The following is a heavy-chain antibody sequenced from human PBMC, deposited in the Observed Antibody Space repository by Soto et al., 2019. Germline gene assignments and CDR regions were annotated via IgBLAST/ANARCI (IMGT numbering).Heavy chain of an antibody. CDR1: GGSISSGGYS. Sequence: SETLSLTCAVSGGSISSGGYSWSWIRQPPGKGLEWIGCIYHSGSTYYNPSLKSRVTISVDRSKNQFSLKLSSVTAADTAVYYCARGNGGDPNDYGMDVWGQGTTVTVSS. CDR2: IYHSGST. D-gene: IGHD3-16*01. V-gene: IGHV4-30-2*01. J-gene: IGHJ6*02. CDR3: ARGNGGDPNDYGMDV.